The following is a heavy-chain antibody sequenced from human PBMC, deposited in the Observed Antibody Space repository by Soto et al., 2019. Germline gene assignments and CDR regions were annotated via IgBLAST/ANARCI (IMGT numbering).Heavy chain of an antibody. CDR1: GDPITSYF. V-gene: IGHV4-4*07. J-gene: IGHJ4*02. D-gene: IGHD3-10*01. Sequence: QVQLQESGPGLVKPSETLSLTCTVSGDPITSYFWTWLRQPAGKGLEWLGHVFPGGPTSHNSSLKSRVSMSVDTSKNQFSLTLTSVTAADTAVYYCARTLSGFTYGSRQFYFDYWGQGTLVTVSS. CDR2: VFPGGPT. CDR3: ARTLSGFTYGSRQFYFDY.